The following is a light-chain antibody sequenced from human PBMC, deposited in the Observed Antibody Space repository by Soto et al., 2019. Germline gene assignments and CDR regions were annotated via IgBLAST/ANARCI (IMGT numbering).Light chain of an antibody. CDR3: QHYWSTPYI. J-gene: IGKJ2*01. Sequence: IVLTQSPGTLSLSPGERVSLSCRASQSIDCNTLAWFQQKPGQAPRLLIYQTSVRAAGIPDRFSGSGSGTDFTLAISSLEPEDFAVFYCQHYWSTPYIFGQGTKLEIK. CDR2: QTS. CDR1: QSIDCNT. V-gene: IGKV3-20*01.